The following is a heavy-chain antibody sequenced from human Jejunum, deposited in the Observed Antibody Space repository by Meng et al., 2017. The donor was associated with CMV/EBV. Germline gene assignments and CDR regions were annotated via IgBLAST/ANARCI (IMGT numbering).Heavy chain of an antibody. CDR3: ARRTTVTGGFDY. J-gene: IGHJ4*02. CDR2: INPKSCDT. CDR1: GYTLNDYY. V-gene: IGHV1-2*02. Sequence: LVQPASEVKMPGASVKLSCKASGYTLNDYYMHWVRQAPGQGLEWMGWINPKSCDTDYAQKFQGRVTMTRDTSMNRAYMELSSLKFDDTAVYYCARRTTVTGGFDYWGQGTLVTVSS. D-gene: IGHD4-17*01.